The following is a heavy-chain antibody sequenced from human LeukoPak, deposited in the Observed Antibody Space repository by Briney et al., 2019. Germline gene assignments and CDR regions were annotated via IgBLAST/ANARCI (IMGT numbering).Heavy chain of an antibody. Sequence: SETLSLTCTVSGGSTSSSSYNWGWIRQPPGKGLEWIASIYYSGSTYYNPSLKSRVTISVDTSKNQFSLKLSSVTAADTAVYYCARHKGIAAAGTGVDYWGQGTLVTVSS. J-gene: IGHJ4*02. CDR1: GGSTSSSSYN. CDR2: IYYSGST. V-gene: IGHV4-39*01. CDR3: ARHKGIAAAGTGVDY. D-gene: IGHD6-13*01.